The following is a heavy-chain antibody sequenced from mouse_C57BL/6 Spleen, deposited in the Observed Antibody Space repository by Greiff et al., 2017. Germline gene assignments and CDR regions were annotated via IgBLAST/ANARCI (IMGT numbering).Heavy chain of an antibody. Sequence: VQLQQSGPELVKPGASVKISCKASGYAFSSSWMNWVKQRPGKGLEWIGRFYPGDGDTNYNGKFQGKATLTADKSSSTAYMQLSSLTSEDSAVYFCAREATVYFDYWGQGTTLTVSS. V-gene: IGHV1-82*01. CDR3: AREATVYFDY. CDR2: FYPGDGDT. D-gene: IGHD1-1*01. J-gene: IGHJ2*01. CDR1: GYAFSSSW.